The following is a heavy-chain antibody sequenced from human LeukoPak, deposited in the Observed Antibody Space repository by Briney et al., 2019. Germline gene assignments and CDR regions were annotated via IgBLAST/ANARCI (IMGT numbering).Heavy chain of an antibody. CDR3: ARSGSHSSSWLLYDAFDI. J-gene: IGHJ3*02. CDR2: IIPIFGTA. CDR1: GGTFSSYA. D-gene: IGHD6-13*01. Sequence: SVKVSCKASGGTFSSYAISWVRQAPGQGLEWMGGIIPIFGTANYAQKFQGRVTITADESTSAAYMELSSLRSEDTAVYYCARSGSHSSSWLLYDAFDIWGQGTMVTVSS. V-gene: IGHV1-69*13.